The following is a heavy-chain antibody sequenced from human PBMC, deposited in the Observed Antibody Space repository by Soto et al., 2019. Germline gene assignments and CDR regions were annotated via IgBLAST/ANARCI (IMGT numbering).Heavy chain of an antibody. Sequence: SVKVSCKASGGTFSSYAISWVRQAPGQGLEWMGGIIPIFGTANYAQKFQGRVTITADKSTSTAYMELSSLRSEDTAVYYCARSVAAAGTVIYYYYGMDVWGQGTTVTVSS. J-gene: IGHJ6*02. D-gene: IGHD6-13*01. CDR3: ARSVAAAGTVIYYYYGMDV. CDR1: GGTFSSYA. CDR2: IIPIFGTA. V-gene: IGHV1-69*06.